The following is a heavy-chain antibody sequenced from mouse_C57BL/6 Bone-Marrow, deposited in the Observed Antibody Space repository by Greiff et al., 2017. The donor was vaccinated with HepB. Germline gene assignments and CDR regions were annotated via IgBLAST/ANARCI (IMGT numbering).Heavy chain of an antibody. CDR1: GFSLTSYG. V-gene: IGHV2-2*01. Sequence: QVQLQQSGPGLVQPSQSLSITCTVSGFSLTSYGVHWVRQSPGKGLEWLGVIWSGGSTDYNAAFISRLSISKDNSTSQVFFKMNSLQADDTAIYYCARKPLYPYAMDYWGQGTSVTVSS. CDR3: ARKPLYPYAMDY. CDR2: IWSGGST. J-gene: IGHJ4*01.